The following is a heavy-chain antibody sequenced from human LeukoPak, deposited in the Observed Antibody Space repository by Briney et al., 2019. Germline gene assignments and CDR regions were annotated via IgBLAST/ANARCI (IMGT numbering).Heavy chain of an antibody. CDR1: GLTFSSYA. J-gene: IGHJ3*02. CDR2: INSGGNT. V-gene: IGHV3-53*01. D-gene: IGHD3-22*01. CDR3: AREASLLSSGASSAFDI. Sequence: PGGSLRLSCAASGLTFSSYAMSWVRQAPGKGLEWVSLINSGGNTYYADSVKGRFTISRDNSKNTLYLQMNSLRAEDTAVYYCAREASLLSSGASSAFDIWGQGTMVTVSS.